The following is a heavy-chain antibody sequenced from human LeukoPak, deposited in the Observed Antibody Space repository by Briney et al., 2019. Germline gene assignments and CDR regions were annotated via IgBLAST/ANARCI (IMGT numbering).Heavy chain of an antibody. J-gene: IGHJ4*02. D-gene: IGHD1-14*01. CDR3: ARGWVSRPTGPYFDY. Sequence: VASVKVSCKASGYTFTDNYIHWVRQAPGQGLEWMGWINPNSGGTNYVQKLQGRVTMTRDTSISTVYMELSRLTSDDTAVYYCARGWVSRPTGPYFDYWGQGALVTVSS. CDR1: GYTFTDNY. CDR2: INPNSGGT. V-gene: IGHV1-2*02.